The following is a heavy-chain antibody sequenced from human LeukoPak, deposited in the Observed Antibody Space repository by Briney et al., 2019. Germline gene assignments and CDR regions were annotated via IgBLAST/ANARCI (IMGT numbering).Heavy chain of an antibody. V-gene: IGHV1-8*01. CDR3: ARGKSLHSIDCGGDCPGDY. CDR1: GYTFTSYD. D-gene: IGHD2-21*02. CDR2: MNPNSGST. J-gene: IGHJ4*02. Sequence: VASVKVSCKASGYTFTSYDISWVRQATGQRLEWMGWMNPNSGSTGYAQKFQGRVTMTRDTSISTACMELSSLRSEDTAVYYCARGKSLHSIDCGGDCPGDYWGQGTLVTVSS.